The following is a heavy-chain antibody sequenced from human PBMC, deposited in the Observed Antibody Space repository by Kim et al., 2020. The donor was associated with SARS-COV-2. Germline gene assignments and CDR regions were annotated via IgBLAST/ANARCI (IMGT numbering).Heavy chain of an antibody. Sequence: SETLSLTCTVSGGSISSYYWSWIRQPPGKGLEWIGYIYYSGSTNYNPSLKSRVTISVDTSKNQFSLKLSSVTAADTAVYYCARLMAGAAAAIDYWGQGTLVTVSS. V-gene: IGHV4-59*08. CDR3: ARLMAGAAAAIDY. CDR2: IYYSGST. J-gene: IGHJ4*02. D-gene: IGHD6-13*01. CDR1: GGSISSYY.